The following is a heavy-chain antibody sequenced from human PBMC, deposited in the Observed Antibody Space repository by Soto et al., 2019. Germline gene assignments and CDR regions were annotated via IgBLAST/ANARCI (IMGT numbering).Heavy chain of an antibody. D-gene: IGHD6-19*01. V-gene: IGHV4-59*01. J-gene: IGHJ5*02. CDR1: GGSISSYY. CDR3: ARDSSSGWFDWFDP. Sequence: SETLSLTCTVSGGSISSYYWSWIRQPPGKGLEWIGYIYYSGSTNYNPSLKSRVTISVDTSKNQFSLKLSSVTAADTAVYYCARDSSSGWFDWFDPWGQGTLVTVSS. CDR2: IYYSGST.